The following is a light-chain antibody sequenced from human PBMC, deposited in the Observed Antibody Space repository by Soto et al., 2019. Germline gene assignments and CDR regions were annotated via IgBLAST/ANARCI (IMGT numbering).Light chain of an antibody. CDR2: DVS. J-gene: IGLJ1*01. CDR1: SSDVGAYNY. Sequence: QSVLTQPASVSGSPGQSITISCTGTSSDVGAYNYASWYQQYPGEAPKVIIYDVSHRPAGVSNRFSGSKSGNTASLTISGLQTLDEADYYCSSYTSATTYVFGTGTRSPS. CDR3: SSYTSATTYV. V-gene: IGLV2-14*01.